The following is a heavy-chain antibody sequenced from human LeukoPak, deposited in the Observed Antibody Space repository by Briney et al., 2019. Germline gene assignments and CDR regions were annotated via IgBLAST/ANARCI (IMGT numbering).Heavy chain of an antibody. D-gene: IGHD3-22*01. Sequence: ESGPALVKPTQTLTLTCTFSGFSLSTSGMCVSWIRQPPGKALEWLARIDWDDDKYYSTSLKTRLTISKDTSKNQVVLTMTNMDPVVTAKYYCARSYYDSSGYSYYFDYWGQGTLVTVSS. CDR1: GFSLSTSGMC. CDR3: ARSYYDSSGYSYYFDY. J-gene: IGHJ4*02. CDR2: IDWDDDK. V-gene: IGHV2-70*11.